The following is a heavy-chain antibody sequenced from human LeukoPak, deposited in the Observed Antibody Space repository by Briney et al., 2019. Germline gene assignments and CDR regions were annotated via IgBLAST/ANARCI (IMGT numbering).Heavy chain of an antibody. J-gene: IGHJ5*02. CDR2: ISYDGSNK. CDR3: ARELPMVRGVHWFDP. Sequence: PGGSLRLSCAASGFTFSSYGMHWVRQAPGKGLEWVAVISYDGSNKYYADSVKGRFTISRDNSKNTLYLQMNSLRAEDTAVYYCARELPMVRGVHWFDPRGQGTLVTVSS. D-gene: IGHD3-10*01. CDR1: GFTFSSYG. V-gene: IGHV3-30*03.